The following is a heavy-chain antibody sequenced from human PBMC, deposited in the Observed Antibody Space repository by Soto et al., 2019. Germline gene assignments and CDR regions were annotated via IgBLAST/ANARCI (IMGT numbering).Heavy chain of an antibody. CDR2: ISYDGSNE. Sequence: GGSLRLSCAASGFTFSNYGMHWVRQAPGKGLEWVAVISYDGSNEFYADSVKGRFSISRDNSKNTLYLQMNSLRAEDTAVYYCARPPSGYVVWGDAFDIWGQGTAVTVSS. CDR3: ARPPSGYVVWGDAFDI. V-gene: IGHV3-30*03. J-gene: IGHJ3*02. D-gene: IGHD5-12*01. CDR1: GFTFSNYG.